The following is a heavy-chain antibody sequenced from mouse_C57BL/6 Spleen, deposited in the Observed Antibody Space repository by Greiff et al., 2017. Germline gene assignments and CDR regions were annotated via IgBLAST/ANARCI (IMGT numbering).Heavy chain of an antibody. J-gene: IGHJ3*01. CDR2: INPSNGGT. Sequence: VQLQQPGTELVKPGASVKLSCKASGSTFTSYWMPWVKPRPGQGLEWIGNINPSNGGTNYNEKFKSKATLTVDKSSSTAYMQLSSLTSEDSAVYYCARSRGSAWFAYWGQGTLVTVSA. CDR3: ARSRGSAWFAY. D-gene: IGHD1-3*01. CDR1: GSTFTSYW. V-gene: IGHV1-53*01.